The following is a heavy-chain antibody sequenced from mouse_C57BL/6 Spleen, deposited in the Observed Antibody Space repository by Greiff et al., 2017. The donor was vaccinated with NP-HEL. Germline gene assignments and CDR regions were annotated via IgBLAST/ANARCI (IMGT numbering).Heavy chain of an antibody. CDR3: ARRLLQVVLQVAMDY. Sequence: QVQLQQPGAELVKPGASVKMSCKASGYTFTSYWITWVKQRPGQGLEWIGDIYPGSGSTNYNEKFKSKATLTVDTSSSTAYMQLSSLTSEDSAVYYCARRLLQVVLQVAMDYWGQGTSATVSS. D-gene: IGHD2-3*01. CDR2: IYPGSGST. CDR1: GYTFTSYW. V-gene: IGHV1-55*01. J-gene: IGHJ4*01.